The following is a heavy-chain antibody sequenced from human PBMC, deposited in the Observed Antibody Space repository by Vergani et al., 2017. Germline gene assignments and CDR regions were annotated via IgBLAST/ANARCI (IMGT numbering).Heavy chain of an antibody. CDR1: GFIFSDYN. D-gene: IGHD3-3*01. J-gene: IGHJ4*02. CDR3: VREETVYDSVIDYLAGYFDH. V-gene: IGHV3-21*02. Sequence: EVQVVQSGGGLVKPGGSLRLSCETSGFIFSDYNLNWVRQAPGSGLEWVASISGRSSYVNYSVSVKGRFTISRDNAKKSLFLQMNSLRAEDTAVYYCVREETVYDSVIDYLAGYFDHWGQGALVTVSS. CDR2: ISGRSSYV.